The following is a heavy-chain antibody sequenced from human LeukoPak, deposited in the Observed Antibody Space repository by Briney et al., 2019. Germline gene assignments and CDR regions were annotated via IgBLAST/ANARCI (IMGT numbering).Heavy chain of an antibody. CDR1: GYTFTGYY. Sequence: ASVKVSCKASGYTFTGYYMHWVRQAPGQGLEWMGWINPNSGGTNYAQKFQGRVTMTRDTSISTAYMELSRLRSDDTAVYYCAREKGYDSSGYYEGSDYWGQGTLVTVSS. V-gene: IGHV1-2*02. D-gene: IGHD3-22*01. CDR2: INPNSGGT. J-gene: IGHJ4*02. CDR3: AREKGYDSSGYYEGSDY.